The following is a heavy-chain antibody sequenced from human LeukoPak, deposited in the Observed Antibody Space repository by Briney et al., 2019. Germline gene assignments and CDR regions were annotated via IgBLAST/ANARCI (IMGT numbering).Heavy chain of an antibody. Sequence: GESLKISCKGSGYNFTNYWIGWVRQMPGKGLEWMGIIYPGDSDTKYSPSFQGQVTISADKSISTAYLQLSSLKASDTAMYFCARLRGIAVAGMYYYYYMDVWGKGTTVTV. J-gene: IGHJ6*03. CDR2: IYPGDSDT. CDR3: ARLRGIAVAGMYYYYYMDV. V-gene: IGHV5-51*01. D-gene: IGHD6-19*01. CDR1: GYNFTNYW.